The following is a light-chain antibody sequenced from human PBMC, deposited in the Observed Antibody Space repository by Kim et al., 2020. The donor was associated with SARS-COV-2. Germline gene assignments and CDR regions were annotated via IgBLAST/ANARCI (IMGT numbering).Light chain of an antibody. CDR3: QQANSFPPFT. CDR1: QNINTW. Sequence: IQMTQSPSSVSASVGDRVTITCRASQNINTWLAWYQQKPGKAPKLLIYAASSLQSGVPSRFSGSGSGTAFTLTIARLQPDDSATYYCQQANSFPPFTFGQVTKVEIK. J-gene: IGKJ1*01. V-gene: IGKV1-12*01. CDR2: AAS.